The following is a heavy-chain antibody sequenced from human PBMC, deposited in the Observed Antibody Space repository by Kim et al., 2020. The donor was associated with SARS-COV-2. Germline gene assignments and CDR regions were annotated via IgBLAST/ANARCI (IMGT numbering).Heavy chain of an antibody. D-gene: IGHD2-8*02. CDR2: ISSSGSR. CDR1: GGSVSGHS. J-gene: IGHJ5*02. CDR3: ARVSSGAYIHFDP. Sequence: SETLSLTCSVSGGSVSGHSWSWIRQSAGRGLEYLGRISSSGSRNYNPSIKPRLTMSLDTSKNQFSLDLSSVTAADTALYYCARVSSGAYIHFDPWGQGALVTVSS. V-gene: IGHV4-4*07.